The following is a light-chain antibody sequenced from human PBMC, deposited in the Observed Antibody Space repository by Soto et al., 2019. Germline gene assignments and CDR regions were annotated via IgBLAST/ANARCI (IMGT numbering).Light chain of an antibody. Sequence: DNHMNQHPSTLAACVSDSVTITCRASQNIRNWLAWYQQKPGKAPNPLIYDASSLKSGVPARFSGSGSGTEFTLTISSLQPDDFATYYCQQYNTYSTFGQGTKVDI. J-gene: IGKJ1*01. CDR3: QQYNTYST. CDR1: QNIRNW. CDR2: DAS. V-gene: IGKV1-5*01.